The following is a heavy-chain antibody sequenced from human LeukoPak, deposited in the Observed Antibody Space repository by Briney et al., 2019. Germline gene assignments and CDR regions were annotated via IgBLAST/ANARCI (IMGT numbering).Heavy chain of an antibody. D-gene: IGHD3-22*01. CDR1: GGSLKGYF. V-gene: IGHV4-34*01. J-gene: IGHJ4*02. CDR2: INHVGST. Sequence: SETLSLTCAVYGGSLKGYFWSWIRQPPGKGLEWIGEINHVGSTNCNPSLKSRVTMSVDTSKNQFSLKLTSVTTADTAMYYCARLWGYYDSSGYPDWGQGILVSVSS. CDR3: ARLWGYYDSSGYPD.